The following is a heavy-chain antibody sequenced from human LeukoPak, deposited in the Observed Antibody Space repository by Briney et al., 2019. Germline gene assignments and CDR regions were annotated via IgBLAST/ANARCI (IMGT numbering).Heavy chain of an antibody. CDR2: INHSGST. Sequence: PSETLSLTCAVYGGSFSGYYWSWIRQPPGKGLEWIGEINHSGSTNYNPSLKSRVTISVDTSENQFSLKLSSVTAADTAVYYCARGRLTYYYDSSGYPFDYWGQGTLVTVSS. V-gene: IGHV4-34*01. CDR1: GGSFSGYY. J-gene: IGHJ4*02. D-gene: IGHD3-22*01. CDR3: ARGRLTYYYDSSGYPFDY.